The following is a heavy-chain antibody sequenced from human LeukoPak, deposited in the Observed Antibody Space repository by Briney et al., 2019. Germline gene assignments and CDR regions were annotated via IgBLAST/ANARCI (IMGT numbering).Heavy chain of an antibody. CDR1: GFTFSSYA. CDR3: AREGSSGWYLGY. CDR2: ISYDGSNK. D-gene: IGHD6-19*01. J-gene: IGHJ4*02. Sequence: GGSLRLSCAASGFTFSSYAMHWVRQAPGKGLEWVAVISYDGSNKYYADSVKGRFTISRDNSKNTLYLQMNSLRAEDTAVYYCAREGSSGWYLGYWGQGTLVTVSS. V-gene: IGHV3-30-3*01.